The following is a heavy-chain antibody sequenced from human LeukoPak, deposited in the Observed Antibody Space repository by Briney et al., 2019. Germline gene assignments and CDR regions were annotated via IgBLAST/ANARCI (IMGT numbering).Heavy chain of an antibody. V-gene: IGHV3-7*01. Sequence: PGGSLRLSCAASGFTFSGRWMSWVRQAPGKGLEWVANIKPDGSEKNYVDSVKGRFTISRDNAKNSLYLQMNSLRAEDTAVYYCARTGDYGDLIWGQGTLVTVSS. CDR2: IKPDGSEK. CDR3: ARTGDYGDLI. D-gene: IGHD4-17*01. CDR1: GFTFSGRW. J-gene: IGHJ4*02.